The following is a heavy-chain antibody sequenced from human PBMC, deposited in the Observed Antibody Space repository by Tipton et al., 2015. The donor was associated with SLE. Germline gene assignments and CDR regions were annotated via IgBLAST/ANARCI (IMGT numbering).Heavy chain of an antibody. D-gene: IGHD6-13*01. CDR2: IYYSGST. V-gene: IGHV4-31*03. CDR3: ASDTGAAAGSDAFDI. Sequence: TLSLTCTVSGGSISSGGYYWSWIRQHPGKGLGWIGYIYYSGSTYYNPSLKSRVTISVDTSKNQFSLKLSSVTAADTAVYYCASDTGAAAGSDAFDIWGQGIMVTASS. J-gene: IGHJ3*02. CDR1: GGSISSGGYY.